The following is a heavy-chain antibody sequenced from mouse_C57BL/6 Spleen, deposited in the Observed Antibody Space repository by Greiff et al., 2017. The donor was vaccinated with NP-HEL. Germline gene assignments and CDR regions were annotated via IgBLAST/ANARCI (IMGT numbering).Heavy chain of an antibody. CDR3: AGVGITTVVAEYYFDY. V-gene: IGHV1-64*01. Sequence: QVQLQQPGAELVKPGASVKLSCKASGYTFTSYWMHWVKQRPGQGLEWIGMIHPNSGSTNYNAKFKSKATLTVDKSSSTAYMQLSSLTSEDSAVYYYAGVGITTVVAEYYFDYWGQGTTLTVSS. D-gene: IGHD1-1*01. J-gene: IGHJ2*01. CDR1: GYTFTSYW. CDR2: IHPNSGST.